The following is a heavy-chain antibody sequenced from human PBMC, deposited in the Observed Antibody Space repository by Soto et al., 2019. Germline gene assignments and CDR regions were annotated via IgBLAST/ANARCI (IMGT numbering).Heavy chain of an antibody. CDR3: AKDIGGCTNGVCYGPWFDP. D-gene: IGHD2-8*01. CDR2: VSASGERT. V-gene: IGHV3-23*01. J-gene: IGHJ5*02. CDR1: GFSFDTYA. Sequence: GGSLRLSCAASGFSFDTYAMTWVRQAPGKGLDWVSAVSASGERTYYADSXRGRXIXXRXNAKKSLYLQMNSLRAEDTALYYCAKDIGGCTNGVCYGPWFDPWGQGTLVTVSS.